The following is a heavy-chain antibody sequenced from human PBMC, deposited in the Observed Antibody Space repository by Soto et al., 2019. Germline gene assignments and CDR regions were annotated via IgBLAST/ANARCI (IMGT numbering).Heavy chain of an antibody. CDR3: ARGVEFPYYYYGMDV. CDR2: IWYDGSNK. CDR1: GFTFSSYG. D-gene: IGHD2-21*01. Sequence: XGSLRLSCAASGFTFSSYGMHWVRQAPGKGLEWVAVIWYDGSNKYYADSVKGRFTISRDNSKNTLYLQMNSLRAEDTAVYYCARGVEFPYYYYGMDVWGQGTTVTVSS. V-gene: IGHV3-33*01. J-gene: IGHJ6*02.